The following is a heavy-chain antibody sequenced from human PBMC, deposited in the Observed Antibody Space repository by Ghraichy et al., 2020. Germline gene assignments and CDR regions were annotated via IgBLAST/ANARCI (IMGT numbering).Heavy chain of an antibody. CDR1: GGSFSGYV. V-gene: IGHV4-34*01. CDR3: ARNFRYSGSGGNRGPVGEMDAFDL. J-gene: IGHJ3*01. D-gene: IGHD3-10*01. Sequence: TLSLTCAVYGGSFSGYVWSWIRQAPGKGLEWIGEVRHNGTANYKPSLRSRVIVSVDTSKKQFFLRTTSLTAADTALYYCARNFRYSGSGGNRGPVGEMDAFDLLGQGTKVTVS. CDR2: VRHNGTA.